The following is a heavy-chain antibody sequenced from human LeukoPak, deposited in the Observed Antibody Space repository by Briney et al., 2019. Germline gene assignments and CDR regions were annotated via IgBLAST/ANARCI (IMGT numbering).Heavy chain of an antibody. D-gene: IGHD3-22*01. Sequence: PGGSLRLSCAASGFTFSSYAMSWVRQAPGKGLEWVSAISGSGDSTYYADSVKDRFTISRDNSKNTLYLQMYSLRAEDTAVYYCASHHYYDSSGLDDYFDFWGQGTLVTVSS. V-gene: IGHV3-23*01. CDR1: GFTFSSYA. CDR3: ASHHYYDSSGLDDYFDF. J-gene: IGHJ4*02. CDR2: ISGSGDST.